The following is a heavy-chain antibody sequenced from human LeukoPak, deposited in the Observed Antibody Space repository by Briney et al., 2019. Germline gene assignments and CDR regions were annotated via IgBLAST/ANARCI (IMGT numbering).Heavy chain of an antibody. V-gene: IGHV4-59*01. J-gene: IGHJ5*02. Sequence: SETLSLTCTVSGASITNFYWNWIRQPPGKGLEWIGYIFHSGNTDYNPSLKSRVTMSLDTSKNQFSLKLSSVTAADTAVYYCARFRRIVGATWSDPWGQGTLVTVSS. D-gene: IGHD1-26*01. CDR2: IFHSGNT. CDR1: GASITNFY. CDR3: ARFRRIVGATWSDP.